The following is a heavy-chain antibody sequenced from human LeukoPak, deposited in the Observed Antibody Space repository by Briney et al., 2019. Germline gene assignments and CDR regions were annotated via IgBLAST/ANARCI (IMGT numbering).Heavy chain of an antibody. D-gene: IGHD1-26*01. J-gene: IGHJ4*02. CDR1: GGSISSYY. CDR3: ARDQRDGSLDY. CDR2: IYYSGST. V-gene: IGHV4-59*01. Sequence: ASETLSLTCTVSGGSISSYYWSWIRQPPGKGLEWIGYIYYSGSTNYSPSLKSRVTISVDTSKNQFSLKLSSVTAADTAVYYCARDQRDGSLDYWGQGTLVTVSS.